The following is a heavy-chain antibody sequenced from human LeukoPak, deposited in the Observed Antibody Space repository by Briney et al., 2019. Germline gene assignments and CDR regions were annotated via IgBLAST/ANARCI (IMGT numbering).Heavy chain of an antibody. Sequence: GGSLRLSCAVSGFTVSSNYMSWVRQAPGEGLEWVSVIYSGGSTDYADSVKGRFTISRDNSKNTLYLQMNSLRAEDTAVYYCAREGIAVNYYYGMDVWGQGTTVTVSS. CDR2: IYSGGST. J-gene: IGHJ6*02. CDR3: AREGIAVNYYYGMDV. V-gene: IGHV3-53*01. D-gene: IGHD6-19*01. CDR1: GFTVSSNY.